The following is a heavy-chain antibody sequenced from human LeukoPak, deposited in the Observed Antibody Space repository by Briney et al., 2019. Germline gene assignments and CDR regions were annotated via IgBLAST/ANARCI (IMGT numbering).Heavy chain of an antibody. V-gene: IGHV3-64*01. CDR1: GFTFSSYA. CDR2: ISSNGGST. J-gene: IGHJ3*02. CDR3: ARGIQPDAFDI. D-gene: IGHD5-18*01. Sequence: GGSLRLSCAASGFTFSSYAMHWVRQAPGKGLEYVSAISSNGGSTYYANSVKGRFTISRDNSKNTLYLQMGSLRAEDMAVYYCARGIQPDAFDIWGQGTMVTVSS.